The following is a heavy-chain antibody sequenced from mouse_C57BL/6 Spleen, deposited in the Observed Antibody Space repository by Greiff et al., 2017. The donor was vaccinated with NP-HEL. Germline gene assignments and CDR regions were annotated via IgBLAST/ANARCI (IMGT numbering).Heavy chain of an antibody. CDR1: GYTFTSYW. Sequence: VQLQQSGAELVRPGSSVKLSCKASGYTFTSYWMHWVKQRPIQGLEWIGNIDPSDSETHYNQKFKDKATLTVDKSSSTAYMQLSSLTSEDSAVYYCARSGNYDDGAFDYWGQGTTLTVSS. D-gene: IGHD2-4*01. V-gene: IGHV1-52*01. J-gene: IGHJ2*01. CDR2: IDPSDSET. CDR3: ARSGNYDDGAFDY.